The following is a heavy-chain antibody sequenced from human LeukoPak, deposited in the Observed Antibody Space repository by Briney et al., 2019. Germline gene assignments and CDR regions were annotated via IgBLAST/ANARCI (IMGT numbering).Heavy chain of an antibody. Sequence: SETLSLTCAVYGGSFSGYYWSWIRQLPGKGLEWIGEINHSGSTNYNPSIKSRVTISVDTSKNQFSLKLSSVTAADTAVYYCARGKLTCSGGSCYSNHYYYYYYMDVWGKGTTVTVSS. CDR2: INHSGST. V-gene: IGHV4-34*01. D-gene: IGHD2-15*01. J-gene: IGHJ6*03. CDR1: GGSFSGYY. CDR3: ARGKLTCSGGSCYSNHYYYYYYMDV.